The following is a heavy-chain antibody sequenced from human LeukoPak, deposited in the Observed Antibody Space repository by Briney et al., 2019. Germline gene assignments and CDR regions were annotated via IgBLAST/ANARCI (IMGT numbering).Heavy chain of an antibody. D-gene: IGHD6-19*01. J-gene: IGHJ4*02. CDR1: GYSISSSNW. CDR3: ARDQAVALFDY. CDR2: IYYSGST. Sequence: SDTLSLTCAVSGYSISSSNWWGWIRQPPGKGLEWIGYIYYSGSTYYNPSLKSRVTMSVDTSKNQFSLKLSSVTAVDTAVYYCARDQAVALFDYWGQGTLVTVSS. V-gene: IGHV4-28*03.